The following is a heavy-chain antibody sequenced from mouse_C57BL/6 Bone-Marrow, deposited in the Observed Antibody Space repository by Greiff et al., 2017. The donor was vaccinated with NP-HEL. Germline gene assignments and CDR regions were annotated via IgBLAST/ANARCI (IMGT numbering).Heavy chain of an antibody. J-gene: IGHJ2*01. CDR3: ASPIYDGSRFDY. Sequence: VQLQQSGAELARPGASVKLSCKASGYTFTSYGISWVKQRTGQGLEWIGEIYPRSGNTYYNEKFKGKATLTADKSSSTAYMELRSLTSEDSAVYFCASPIYDGSRFDYWGQGTTRTVSS. V-gene: IGHV1-81*01. CDR2: IYPRSGNT. D-gene: IGHD2-1*01. CDR1: GYTFTSYG.